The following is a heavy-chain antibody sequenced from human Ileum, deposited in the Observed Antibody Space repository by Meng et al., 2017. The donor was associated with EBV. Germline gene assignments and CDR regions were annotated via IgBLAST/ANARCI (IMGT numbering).Heavy chain of an antibody. CDR2: MNPKTGTA. CDR1: GYTFTNYD. V-gene: IGHV1-8*01. J-gene: IGHJ4*02. CDR3: VRTLERGDY. D-gene: IGHD5-24*01. Sequence: QVQLGESGAEVKKPGASVNVSCKASGYTFTNYDISWVRQATGQGLEWMGWMNPKTGTAHYAQKFQGRVSMTRDTSITTAYMELSSLTSEDTAVYYCVRTLERGDYWGQGTLVTVSS.